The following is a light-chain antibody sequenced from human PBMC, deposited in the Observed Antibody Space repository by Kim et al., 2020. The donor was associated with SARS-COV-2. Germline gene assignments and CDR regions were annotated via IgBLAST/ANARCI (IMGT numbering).Light chain of an antibody. CDR3: SSYTGSNTLI. CDR2: DVS. CDR1: YNDIGSYDY. Sequence: GQSVTISCTGPYNDIGSYDYVSWYQSHPGRATNLMFYDVSRRPSGVPDRFSGSKSGNAASLTVSGLQAEDEADYYCSSYTGSNTLIFGGGTQLTVL. J-gene: IGLJ2*01. V-gene: IGLV2-8*01.